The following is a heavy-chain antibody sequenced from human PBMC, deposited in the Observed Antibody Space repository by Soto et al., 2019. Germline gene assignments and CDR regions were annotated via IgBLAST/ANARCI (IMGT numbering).Heavy chain of an antibody. CDR3: ASRMGEFPGLFDY. D-gene: IGHD3-16*01. CDR1: GFTFFNYA. J-gene: IGHJ4*02. Sequence: EVQLLESGGGLVQPGGSLRLSCAASGFTFFNYAMSWVRQAPGMGLDWVSSISGSGATTYYADSVKGRFTISRDNSKNTLYLQMNSLRADDTAVYYFASRMGEFPGLFDYWGQGTLVTVSS. CDR2: ISGSGATT. V-gene: IGHV3-23*01.